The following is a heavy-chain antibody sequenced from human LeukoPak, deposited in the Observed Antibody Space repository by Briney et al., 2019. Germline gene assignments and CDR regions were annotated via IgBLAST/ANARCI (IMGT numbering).Heavy chain of an antibody. D-gene: IGHD6-25*01. J-gene: IGHJ4*02. CDR3: ARDLTFTSGRGVY. CDR2: INPNSGDT. CDR1: GYTFTAYY. Sequence: GASVKVSCKASGYTFTAYYMHWVRQAPGQGLEWMGWINPNSGDTNYAQEFQGRVTMTRDTSINTAYMELSGLRSDDTAVYYCARDLTFTSGRGVYWGQGTLDTVSS. V-gene: IGHV1-2*02.